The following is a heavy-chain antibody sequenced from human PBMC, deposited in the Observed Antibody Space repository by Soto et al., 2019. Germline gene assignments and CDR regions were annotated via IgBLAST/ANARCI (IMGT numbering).Heavy chain of an antibody. CDR3: ARDPVPVYGDLSIYYYYYYMDV. CDR1: GFTFSSYS. V-gene: IGHV3-21*01. CDR2: ISSSSSYI. Sequence: EVQLVESGGGLVKPGGSLRLSCAASGFTFSSYSMNWVRQAPGKGLEWVSSISSSSSYIYYADSVKGRFTISRDNAKNSLYLQMNSLRAEDTAVYYCARDPVPVYGDLSIYYYYYYMDVWGKGTTVTVSS. D-gene: IGHD4-17*01. J-gene: IGHJ6*03.